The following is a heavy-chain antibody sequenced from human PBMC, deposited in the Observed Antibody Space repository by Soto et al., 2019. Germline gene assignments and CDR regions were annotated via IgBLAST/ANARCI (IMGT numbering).Heavy chain of an antibody. CDR2: INPNSGGT. J-gene: IGHJ3*02. V-gene: IGHV1-2*04. CDR3: ASVGQRGSYAFDI. Sequence: ASVKVSCKASGYTFTGYYMHWVRQAPGQGLEWMGWINPNSGGTNYAQKFQGWVTMTRDTSISTAYMELSRLRSDDTAVYYCASVGQRGSYAFDIWGQGTMVTVSS. CDR1: GYTFTGYY. D-gene: IGHD5-12*01.